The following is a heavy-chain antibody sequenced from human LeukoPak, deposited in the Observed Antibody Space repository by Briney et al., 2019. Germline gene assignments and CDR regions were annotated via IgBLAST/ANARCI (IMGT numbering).Heavy chain of an antibody. CDR3: ARDKRHSYGRYFDH. J-gene: IGHJ4*02. CDR1: GDSISTYH. D-gene: IGHD5-18*01. Sequence: SETLSLTCSVSGDSISTYHRNWIRKPPGKGLEWIGYMQSTGNSNYNPSLKSRVSMSVETSKNRIVLNLSSVTAADTAVYYCARDKRHSYGRYFDHWGQGLLVTVSS. CDR2: MQSTGNS. V-gene: IGHV4-59*01.